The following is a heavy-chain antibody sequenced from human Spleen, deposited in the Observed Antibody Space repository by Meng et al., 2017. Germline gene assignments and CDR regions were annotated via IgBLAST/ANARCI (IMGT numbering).Heavy chain of an antibody. V-gene: IGHV1-3*01. D-gene: IGHD3-3*02. CDR2: INGGNGNT. Sequence: QVHLVQSGAEVKKPGASVKVSCKASGYTFTSYAMYWVRQAPGQRLEWMGWINGGNGNTKYSQKFQGRVTITRDTSATTAYMELSSLRSEDTAVYYCARELSRYYFDYWGQGTLVTVSS. CDR1: GYTFTSYA. CDR3: ARELSRYYFDY. J-gene: IGHJ4*02.